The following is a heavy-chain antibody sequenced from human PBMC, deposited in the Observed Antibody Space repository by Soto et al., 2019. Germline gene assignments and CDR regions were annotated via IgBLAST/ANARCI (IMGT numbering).Heavy chain of an antibody. D-gene: IGHD5-12*01. J-gene: IGHJ4*02. V-gene: IGHV1-69*02. Sequence: QVQLVQSGAEVKKPGSSVKVSCKASGGTFSSYTISWVRQAPGQGLEWMGRIIPILGIANYAQKFQGRVTITADKSTSTAYMELISLRTEETAVYYCASGARVATTPFDSWGQGTMVTVYS. CDR1: GGTFSSYT. CDR2: IIPILGIA. CDR3: ASGARVATTPFDS.